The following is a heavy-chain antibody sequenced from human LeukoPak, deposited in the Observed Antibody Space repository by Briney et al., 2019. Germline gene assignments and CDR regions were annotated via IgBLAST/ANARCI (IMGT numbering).Heavy chain of an antibody. V-gene: IGHV1-3*01. Sequence: ASVKVSCKASGYTFTSYAMHWVRQAPGQRLEWMGWINAGNGNTKYSQKFQGRVTITRDTSASTAYMELSSLRSEDTAVYYCARALPLGRFGELVFYWGQGTLVTVSS. J-gene: IGHJ4*02. CDR2: INAGNGNT. D-gene: IGHD3-10*01. CDR1: GYTFTSYA. CDR3: ARALPLGRFGELVFY.